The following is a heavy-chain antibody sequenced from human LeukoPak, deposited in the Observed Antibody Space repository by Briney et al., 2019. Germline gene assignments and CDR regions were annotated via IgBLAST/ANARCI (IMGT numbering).Heavy chain of an antibody. CDR1: GFAVSSNY. CDR3: ARDLSGVNPFDY. J-gene: IGHJ4*02. Sequence: GGSLRLSCTASGFAVSSNYINWVRQAPGKGLEWVSVIHSGGNTYYAHSVKDRFTISRDNSKNTVCLQMNSLRAEDTAVYYCARDLSGVNPFDYWGQGTLVTVSS. V-gene: IGHV3-66*01. D-gene: IGHD2-8*01. CDR2: IHSGGNT.